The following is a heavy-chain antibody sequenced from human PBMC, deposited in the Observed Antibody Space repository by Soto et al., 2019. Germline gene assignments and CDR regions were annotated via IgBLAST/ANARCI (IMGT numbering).Heavy chain of an antibody. Sequence: QVQLQESGPGLVKPSETLSLSCTVSGDSVSSYYWSWIRQLPGRGLEWIGYIYISGNTNYNPSLKSRVTISRDTSKNQFSLNLKSVTAADTAVGYCARGVLRYYHYGMDVWGQGTTVTVSS. CDR3: ARGVLRYYHYGMDV. CDR2: IYISGNT. CDR1: GDSVSSYY. J-gene: IGHJ6*02. V-gene: IGHV4-59*02.